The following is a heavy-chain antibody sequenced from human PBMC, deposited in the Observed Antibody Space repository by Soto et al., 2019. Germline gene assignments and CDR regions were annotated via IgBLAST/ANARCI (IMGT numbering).Heavy chain of an antibody. CDR3: ARGGLADYFDY. CDR2: VNPSGGST. D-gene: IGHD1-26*01. CDR1: GYTFTSYY. Sequence: ASVKVSCKASGYTFTSYYMHWVRQAPGQGLEWMGIVNPSGGSTSYAQKSQGRVTMTRDTSTSTVYMELSSLRSEDTAVYYCARGGLADYFDYWGQGTLVTVSS. V-gene: IGHV1-46*01. J-gene: IGHJ4*02.